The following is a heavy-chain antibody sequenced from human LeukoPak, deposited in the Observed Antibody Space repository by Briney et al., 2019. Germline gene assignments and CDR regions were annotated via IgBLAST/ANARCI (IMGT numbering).Heavy chain of an antibody. CDR1: GFTLSSNY. CDR2: LYSGDST. V-gene: IGHV3-66*01. D-gene: IGHD1-1*01. CDR3: ARVRGWKYFDD. Sequence: GGSLRLSCAASGFTLSSNYMSWVRQAPGKGLEWVSVLYSGDSTYYADSVKGRFTISRDNSKNTLYLQMNILRAEDTAMYYCARVRGWKYFDDWGQGTLVTVSS. J-gene: IGHJ4*02.